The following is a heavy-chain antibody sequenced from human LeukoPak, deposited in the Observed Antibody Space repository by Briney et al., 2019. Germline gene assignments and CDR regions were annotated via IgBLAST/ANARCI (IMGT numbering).Heavy chain of an antibody. D-gene: IGHD5-18*01. CDR3: ARRVDTAMALDY. J-gene: IGHJ4*02. CDR1: GLTFDDYG. Sequence: GGSLRLSCAASGLTFDDYGMSWVRQAPGKGLEWVSGINWNGGSTGYADSIKGRFTISRDNAKNSLYLQMNSLRAEDTALYSCARRVDTAMALDYWGQGTLVTVSS. CDR2: INWNGGST. V-gene: IGHV3-20*04.